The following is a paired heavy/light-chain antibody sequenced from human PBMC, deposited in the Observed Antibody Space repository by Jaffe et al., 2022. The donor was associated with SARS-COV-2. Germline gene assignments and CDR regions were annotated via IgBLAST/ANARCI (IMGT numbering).Heavy chain of an antibody. J-gene: IGHJ4*02. CDR2: IYHSGST. CDR1: GGSISSSSYY. V-gene: IGHV4-39*01. D-gene: IGHD2-8*02. CDR3: ARHLTGYLDY. Sequence: QLQLQESGPGLVKPSETLSLTCTVSGGSISSSSYYWGWIRQPPGKGLEWIGSIYHSGSTYYNPSLKSRVTISVDTSKNQFSLKMSSVTAADTAVYYCARHLTGYLDYWGQGTLVTVSS.
Light chain of an antibody. Sequence: EIVMTQSPATLSVSPGERATLSCRASQSVSSNLAWYLQKPGQAPRLLIYGASTRATGIPARFSGSGSGTEFTLTISSLQSEDFAVYYCQQYNNWPPMYTFGQGTKLEIK. V-gene: IGKV3-15*01. CDR1: QSVSSN. CDR2: GAS. CDR3: QQYNNWPPMYT. J-gene: IGKJ2*01.